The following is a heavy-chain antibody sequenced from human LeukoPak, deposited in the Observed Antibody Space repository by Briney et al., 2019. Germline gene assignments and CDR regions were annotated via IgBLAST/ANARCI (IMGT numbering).Heavy chain of an antibody. CDR3: ARHSVNLRYIIAAAYYFDY. CDR1: GYTLTELS. J-gene: IGHJ4*02. CDR2: FDPEDGET. V-gene: IGHV1-24*01. Sequence: ASVKVSCKVSGYTLTELSMHWVRQAPGKGLEWMGGFDPEDGETIYAQKFQGRVTMTEDTSTDTAYMELSSLRSDDTAVYYCARHSVNLRYIIAAAYYFDYWGQGTLVTVSP. D-gene: IGHD6-13*01.